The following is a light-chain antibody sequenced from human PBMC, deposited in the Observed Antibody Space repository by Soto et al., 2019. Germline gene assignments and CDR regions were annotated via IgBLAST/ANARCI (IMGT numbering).Light chain of an antibody. V-gene: IGKV3-11*01. CDR3: QQSYSTRT. J-gene: IGKJ1*01. Sequence: EIVLTQSPATLSLSPGERATLSCRASQSIINSLALYQQKPGQAPSLLIFDASKRATGIPARFSGGGSGTDFTLTISRLEPEDFATYYCQQSYSTRTFGQGTKVDI. CDR2: DAS. CDR1: QSIINS.